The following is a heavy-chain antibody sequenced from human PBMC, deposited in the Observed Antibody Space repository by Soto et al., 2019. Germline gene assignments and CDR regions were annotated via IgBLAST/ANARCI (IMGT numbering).Heavy chain of an antibody. CDR2: INRDGSVT. CDR1: GFTFIDSW. J-gene: IGHJ4*02. CDR3: VKESRSGGSW. D-gene: IGHD2-15*01. Sequence: EVRLVESGGGLVQPGGSLRLSCVASGFTFIDSWMTWVRQVPGKGLEWVANINRDGSVTNYVDSMGGRFTISRDNARSLVYLHMTSLRTDDTAIYHCVKESRSGGSWWGQGSLVTVSS. V-gene: IGHV3-7*01.